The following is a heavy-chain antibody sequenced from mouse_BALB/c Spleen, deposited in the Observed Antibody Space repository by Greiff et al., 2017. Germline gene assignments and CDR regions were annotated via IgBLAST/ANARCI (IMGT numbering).Heavy chain of an antibody. CDR3: ARNYYGSAMDY. V-gene: IGHV2-2*02. CDR1: GFSLTSYG. J-gene: IGHJ4*01. CDR2: IWSGGST. D-gene: IGHD1-1*01. Sequence: VQLQESGPGLVQPSQCLSITCTASGFSLTSYGVHWVRQSPGKGLEWLGVIWSGGSTDYNAAFISRLSISKDNSKSHVFFKMNSLQANDTAIYYCARNYYGSAMDYWGQGTSVTVSS.